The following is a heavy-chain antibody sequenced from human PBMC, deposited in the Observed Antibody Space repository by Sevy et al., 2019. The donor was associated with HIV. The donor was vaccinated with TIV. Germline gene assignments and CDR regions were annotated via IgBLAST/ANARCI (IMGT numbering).Heavy chain of an antibody. CDR2: IKQGGSET. D-gene: IGHD3-9*01. V-gene: IGHV3-7*01. CDR1: EFTFGDYW. J-gene: IGHJ4*02. Sequence: GGSLRLSGAASEFTFGDYWLRGVRQVPGKGLEWVANIKQGGSETYYADSVKGRFSISRDNAKNSLYLQMNSLRAEDTAVYYCARCQPDNYYHDGAVYYGLLFDHWGQGALVTVSS. CDR3: ARCQPDNYYHDGAVYYGLLFDH.